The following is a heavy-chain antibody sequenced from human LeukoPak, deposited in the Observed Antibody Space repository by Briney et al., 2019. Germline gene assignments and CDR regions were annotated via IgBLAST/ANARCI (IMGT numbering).Heavy chain of an antibody. D-gene: IGHD6-13*01. Sequence: GASVKVSCKASGYTFASYGIAWVRQAPGQGLEWMGWISGYNDDTYYAQNLQGRVTMTTDTSTSTAYMELRSLTSDDTALYYCARDTARTTTAGGPDYWGQGTLVTVSS. CDR1: GYTFASYG. CDR3: ARDTARTTTAGGPDY. V-gene: IGHV1-18*01. J-gene: IGHJ4*02. CDR2: ISGYNDDT.